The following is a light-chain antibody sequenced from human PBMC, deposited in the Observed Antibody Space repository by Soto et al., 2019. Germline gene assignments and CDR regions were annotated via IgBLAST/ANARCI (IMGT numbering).Light chain of an antibody. J-gene: IGLJ2*01. V-gene: IGLV2-14*03. CDR3: NSYTSTTTVV. CDR2: DVS. Sequence: QSALTQPASVSGSPGQSITISCTGTSSDVGGYNYVSWYQQHPGKAPQLLIYDVSIRPSGVSNRFSGSKSGNTASLTISGLQAEDEADYYCNSYTSTTTVVFGGGTKLTVL. CDR1: SSDVGGYNY.